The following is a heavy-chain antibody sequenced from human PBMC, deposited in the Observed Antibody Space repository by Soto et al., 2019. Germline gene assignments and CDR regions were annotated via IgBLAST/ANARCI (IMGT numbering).Heavy chain of an antibody. V-gene: IGHV3-48*01. CDR1: GFPFSNYN. J-gene: IGHJ4*02. CDR3: ARDRSYGSYDY. D-gene: IGHD5-18*01. CDR2: ISSSTSTI. Sequence: GGSLRLSCAASGFPFSNYNMNWVRQAPGKGLEWISFISSSTSTIYYADSVRGRFTISRDNAKNSLYLQMNSLRAEDTAVYYCARDRSYGSYDYWGQGTLVTVCS.